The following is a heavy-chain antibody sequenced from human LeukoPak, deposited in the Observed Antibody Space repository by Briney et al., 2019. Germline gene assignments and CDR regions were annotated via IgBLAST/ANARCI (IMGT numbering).Heavy chain of an antibody. CDR1: VGSINSDD. D-gene: IGHD3-16*02. CDR2: IHHSGRS. CDR3: ARVLRAYDYVWGSYRTDNWFDP. Sequence: SETLSLTCAVSVGSINSDDWSWIRRPPGKGLEWIGHIHHSGRSNYNPSLVSRVTLSVDMSRNQFSLKLSSVTAADTAVYYCARVLRAYDYVWGSYRTDNWFDPWGQGTLVTVSS. V-gene: IGHV4-59*01. J-gene: IGHJ5*02.